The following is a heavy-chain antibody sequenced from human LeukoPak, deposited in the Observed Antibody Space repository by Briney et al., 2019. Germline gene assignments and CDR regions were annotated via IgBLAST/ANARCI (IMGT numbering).Heavy chain of an antibody. J-gene: IGHJ4*02. D-gene: IGHD6-19*01. V-gene: IGHV3-33*06. CDR1: GFTFTNHG. CDR2: IWYDGTKE. CDR3: AKGPGGWSLDS. Sequence: PGGSLRPSCVASGFTFTNHGLHWVRQAPGKGLEWVAVIWYDGTKEYYADSVKGRFTISRDNSKNTIYLQMNSLRVEDTAVYYCAKGPGGWSLDSWGQGTLVTVAT.